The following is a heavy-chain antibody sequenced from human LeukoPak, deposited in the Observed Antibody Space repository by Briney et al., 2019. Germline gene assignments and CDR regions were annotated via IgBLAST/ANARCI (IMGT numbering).Heavy chain of an antibody. Sequence: GGSLRLSCAASGFTFSSYAMSWVRQAPGKGLEWVSAISGSGGSTYYADSVKGRFTISRDNSKNTLYLQMNSLRAEGTAVYYCAKDEYSSSWTYYFDYWGQGTLVTVSS. CDR3: AKDEYSSSWTYYFDY. J-gene: IGHJ4*02. D-gene: IGHD6-13*01. V-gene: IGHV3-23*01. CDR2: ISGSGGST. CDR1: GFTFSSYA.